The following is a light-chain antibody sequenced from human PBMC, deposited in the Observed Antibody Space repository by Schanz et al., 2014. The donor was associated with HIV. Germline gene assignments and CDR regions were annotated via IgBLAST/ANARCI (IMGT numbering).Light chain of an antibody. Sequence: QSALTQPPSASGSPGQSVTISCTGTTSDVGLYTYVSWYQQHPGKAPKLMIYEVTNRPSGVSNRFSGSKSGNTASLTISGLQAEDEADYYCSSYTSSSTYVVFGGGTKLTVL. V-gene: IGLV2-14*01. CDR2: EVT. J-gene: IGLJ2*01. CDR1: TSDVGLYTY. CDR3: SSYTSSSTYVV.